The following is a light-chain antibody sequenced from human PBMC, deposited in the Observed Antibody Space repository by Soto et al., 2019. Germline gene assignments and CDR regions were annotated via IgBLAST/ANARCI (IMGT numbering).Light chain of an antibody. Sequence: ELVLTQSPRTMSLSPGLRTTIACRASQSISSSYLAWYQQRHGQAPRIXIYGASSRATGIPDRFSGSGSGTEFTLTISRLEPEDFAVYYCQQYGSSSWTFGQGTKVDIK. J-gene: IGKJ1*01. CDR1: QSISSSY. CDR2: GAS. CDR3: QQYGSSSWT. V-gene: IGKV3-20*01.